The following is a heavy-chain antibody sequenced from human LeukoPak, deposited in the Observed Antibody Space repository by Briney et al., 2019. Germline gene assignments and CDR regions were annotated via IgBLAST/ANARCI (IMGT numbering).Heavy chain of an antibody. CDR3: ARNKSGSYHSAFDP. D-gene: IGHD1-26*01. Sequence: GESLQISCKGSGYGFTNYWIGWVRQMPGKGLEWMGIIYPGDSDTRYSPSFQGQVTISADKTITTAYLQWSSLKASDTAMYYCARNKSGSYHSAFDPWGQGTLVTVSS. V-gene: IGHV5-51*01. CDR1: GYGFTNYW. J-gene: IGHJ5*02. CDR2: IYPGDSDT.